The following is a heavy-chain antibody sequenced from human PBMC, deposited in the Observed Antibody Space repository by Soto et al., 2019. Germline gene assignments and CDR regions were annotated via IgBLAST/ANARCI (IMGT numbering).Heavy chain of an antibody. CDR2: ISGSGGST. CDR3: AKDRTIFGYRWGGDYFDY. D-gene: IGHD3-3*01. V-gene: IGHV3-23*01. CDR1: GFTFSSYA. J-gene: IGHJ4*02. Sequence: GGSLRLSCAASGFTFSSYAMSWVRQAPGKGLEWVSAISGSGGSTYYADSVKGRFTISRDNSKNTLYLQMNSLRAEDTAVYYCAKDRTIFGYRWGGDYFDYWGQGTLVTVSS.